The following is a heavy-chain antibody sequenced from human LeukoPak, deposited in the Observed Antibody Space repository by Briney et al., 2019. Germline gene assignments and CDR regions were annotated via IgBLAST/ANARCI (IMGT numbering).Heavy chain of an antibody. Sequence: ASVKVSFKASGNTFTAYYVHWVRQAPGQGLEWMGWINPNSGGTKYAQKFQGRVTMTRDTSISTAYMELSSLRSDDTAVYYCARDYLGLDTAMVGSFFDYWGQGTLVTVSS. CDR2: INPNSGGT. V-gene: IGHV1-2*02. J-gene: IGHJ4*02. CDR3: ARDYLGLDTAMVGSFFDY. CDR1: GNTFTAYY. D-gene: IGHD5-18*01.